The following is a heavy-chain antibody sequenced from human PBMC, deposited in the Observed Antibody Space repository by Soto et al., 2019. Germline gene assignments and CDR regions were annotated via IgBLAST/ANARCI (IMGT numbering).Heavy chain of an antibody. CDR3: ARVEVAYYDFWSGYYTDYYYYGMDV. V-gene: IGHV4-61*01. CDR1: GGSVSSGSYY. D-gene: IGHD3-3*01. Sequence: QVQLQESGPGLVKPSETLSLTCTVSGGSVSSGSYYWSWIRQPPGKGLEWIGYIYYSGSTNYNPSLKSRVTISVDTSKNQFSLKLSSVTAADTAVYYCARVEVAYYDFWSGYYTDYYYYGMDVW. CDR2: IYYSGST. J-gene: IGHJ6*01.